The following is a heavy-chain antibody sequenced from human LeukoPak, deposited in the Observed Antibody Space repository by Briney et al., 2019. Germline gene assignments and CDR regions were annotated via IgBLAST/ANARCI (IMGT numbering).Heavy chain of an antibody. CDR3: AGLYYYDSSGFDP. J-gene: IGHJ5*02. CDR2: IDISGST. D-gene: IGHD3-22*01. CDR1: GGSISSYY. V-gene: IGHV4-4*07. Sequence: SETLSLTCTVSGGSISSYYWSWIRQPAGKGLEWIGRIDISGSTNDNPSLKSRVTMSVDTSKNQFSLKLSSVTAADTAFYYCAGLYYYDSSGFDPWGQGTLVTVSS.